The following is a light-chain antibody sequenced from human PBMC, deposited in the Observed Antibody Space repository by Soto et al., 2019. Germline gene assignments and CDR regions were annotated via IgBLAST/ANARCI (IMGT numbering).Light chain of an antibody. Sequence: EIVMTQSPVTLSASPGERVTLSCRTNKSISSNLAWYQQKRGQAPRLLISGVSTRASGVPDRFGGSGSVADFTLTISSLQSEDFAVYYCQQNGYLPYTFAQGTKVDIK. CDR3: QQNGYLPYT. J-gene: IGKJ2*01. CDR2: GVS. V-gene: IGKV3-15*01. CDR1: KSISSN.